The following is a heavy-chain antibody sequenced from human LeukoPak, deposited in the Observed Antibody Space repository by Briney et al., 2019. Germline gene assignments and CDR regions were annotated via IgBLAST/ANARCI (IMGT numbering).Heavy chain of an antibody. CDR3: ARGGSYSSSPFDH. CDR2: INPSGAAT. D-gene: IGHD6-6*01. J-gene: IGHJ4*02. CDR1: GYTFTSDQ. Sequence: ASVKVSCKASGYTFTSDQMHWVRQAPGQGLEWMGIINPSGAATRYTQKFQGRVTMTRDTSTSTVYLELIRLTSEDTAVYYCARGGSYSSSPFDHWGQGTLVTVSS. V-gene: IGHV1-46*01.